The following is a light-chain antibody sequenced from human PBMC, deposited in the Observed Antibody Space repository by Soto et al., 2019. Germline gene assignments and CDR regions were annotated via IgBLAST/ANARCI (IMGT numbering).Light chain of an antibody. J-gene: IGLJ2*01. CDR3: QAWDSSTVV. CDR2: QDN. V-gene: IGLV3-1*01. CDR1: KLGDKY. Sequence: SYELTQPPSVSVSPGQTASITCSGDKLGDKYACWYQQKPGQPPVLVIHQDNKRPSGIPERFSGSNYGNTATLTISGTQAMDEADYYCQAWDSSTVVFGGGTKLTVL.